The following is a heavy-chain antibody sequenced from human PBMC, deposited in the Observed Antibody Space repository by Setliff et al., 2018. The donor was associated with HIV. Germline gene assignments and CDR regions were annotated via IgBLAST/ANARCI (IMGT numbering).Heavy chain of an antibody. Sequence: PSLTCTLSGGFISNHYWNWIRQPPGKGLEWIGSTHYSGSSYYSPSLKSRVTISLDTSKNQFSLKLSSMTAADTAVYYCARDVGLCGVDCWPYFYFDLWGRGNLVTVSS. CDR1: GGFISNHY. CDR3: ARDVGLCGVDCWPYFYFDL. J-gene: IGHJ2*01. D-gene: IGHD2-21*02. CDR2: THYSGSS. V-gene: IGHV4-59*11.